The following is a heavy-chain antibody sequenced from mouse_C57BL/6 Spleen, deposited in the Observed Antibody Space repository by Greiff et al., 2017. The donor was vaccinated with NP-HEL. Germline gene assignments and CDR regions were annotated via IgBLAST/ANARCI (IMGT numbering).Heavy chain of an antibody. CDR3: ARSGGGTKDYFDY. D-gene: IGHD1-1*01. Sequence: VHVKQSVAELVRPGASVKLSCTASGFNIKNTYMHWVKQRPEQGLEWIGRIDPANGNTKYAPKFQGKATITADTSSNTAYLQLSSLTSEDTAIYYCARSGGGTKDYFDYWGQGTTLTVSS. CDR2: IDPANGNT. CDR1: GFNIKNTY. J-gene: IGHJ2*01. V-gene: IGHV14-3*01.